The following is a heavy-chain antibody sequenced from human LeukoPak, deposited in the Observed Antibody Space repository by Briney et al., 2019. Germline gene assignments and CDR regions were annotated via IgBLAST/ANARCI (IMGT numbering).Heavy chain of an antibody. Sequence: ASETLSLTCTVSGGSVSSGSYYWSWIRQPPGKGLEWIGYIYYSGSTNYNSSLKSRVTISVDTSKNQFSLKLSSVTAADTAVYYCARDRYFWGIRAMDVWGQGTTVTVSS. D-gene: IGHD3-3*01. J-gene: IGHJ6*02. V-gene: IGHV4-61*01. CDR3: ARDRYFWGIRAMDV. CDR1: GGSVSSGSYY. CDR2: IYYSGST.